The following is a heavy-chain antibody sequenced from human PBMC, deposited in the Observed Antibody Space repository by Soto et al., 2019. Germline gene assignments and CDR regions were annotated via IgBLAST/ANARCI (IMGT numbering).Heavy chain of an antibody. CDR3: ARDRNDFYGDLQYFDY. Sequence: SETLSLTCTVSGGSVSSGSYYWSWIRQPPGKGLEWIGYIYYSGITNYNPSLKSRVTISVDTSKNQFSLKLSSVTAADTAVYYCARDRNDFYGDLQYFDYWGQGTLVTVSS. D-gene: IGHD4-17*01. J-gene: IGHJ4*02. V-gene: IGHV4-61*01. CDR2: IYYSGIT. CDR1: GGSVSSGSYY.